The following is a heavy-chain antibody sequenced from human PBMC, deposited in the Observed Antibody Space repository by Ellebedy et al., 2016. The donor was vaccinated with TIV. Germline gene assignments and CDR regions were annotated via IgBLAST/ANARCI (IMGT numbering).Heavy chain of an antibody. D-gene: IGHD2-15*01. CDR3: ARDCSGGSCRYYGMDV. CDR2: INHSGST. Sequence: GSLRLXXAVYGGSFSGYYLSWIRQPPGKGLEWIGEINHSGSTNYNPSLKSRVTISVDTSKNQFSLKLSSVTAADTAVYYCARDCSGGSCRYYGMDVWGQGTTFTVSS. V-gene: IGHV4-34*01. J-gene: IGHJ6*02. CDR1: GGSFSGYY.